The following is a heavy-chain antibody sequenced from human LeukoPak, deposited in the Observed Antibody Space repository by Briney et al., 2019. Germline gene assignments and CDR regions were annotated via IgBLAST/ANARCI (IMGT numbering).Heavy chain of an antibody. Sequence: GSLSLSFAASGFTFSSYGISWVRQAPGKGLEWVSAISGSGGSTYYADSVKGRFTISRDNSKNTLYLQMNSLRAEDTAVYYCAGSAAIIFDYWGQGTLVTVSS. CDR1: GFTFSSYG. D-gene: IGHD2-2*01. CDR3: AGSAAIIFDY. J-gene: IGHJ4*02. V-gene: IGHV3-23*01. CDR2: ISGSGGST.